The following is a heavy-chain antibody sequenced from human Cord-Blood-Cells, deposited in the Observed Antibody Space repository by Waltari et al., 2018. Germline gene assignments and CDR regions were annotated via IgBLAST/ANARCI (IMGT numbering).Heavy chain of an antibody. J-gene: IGHJ2*01. Sequence: QVQLQQGGAGLFTPSEPLSLTCAVYRVSFSGYYWSWIRHRPGKGREWIGEINHRGSTNDNPSLSSRVAISVDTSKSQFALKLRSVTAADTAVYYCARGVGDFDRWGRGTLVTVSS. V-gene: IGHV4-34*01. CDR2: INHRGST. CDR1: RVSFSGYY. D-gene: IGHD3-16*01. CDR3: ARGVGDFDR.